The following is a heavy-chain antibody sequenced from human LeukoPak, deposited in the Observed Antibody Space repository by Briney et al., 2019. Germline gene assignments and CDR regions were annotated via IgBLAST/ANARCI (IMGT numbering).Heavy chain of an antibody. CDR2: MHTSGST. D-gene: IGHD2-21*02. CDR1: GGSISSYY. V-gene: IGHV4-4*07. Sequence: KPSETLSLTCTVSGGSISSYYWSWIRQPAGKGLEWIGRMHTSGSTNYNPSLKSRVTMSVDTSKNQFSLKLSSVTAADTAVYYCARGNYVYCGGDCSRGAFDIWGQGTMVTVSS. CDR3: ARGNYVYCGGDCSRGAFDI. J-gene: IGHJ3*02.